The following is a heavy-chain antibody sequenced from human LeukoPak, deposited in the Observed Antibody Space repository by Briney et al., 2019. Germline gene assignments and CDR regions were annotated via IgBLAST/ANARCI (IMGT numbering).Heavy chain of an antibody. V-gene: IGHV3-21*01. Sequence: GGSLRLSCAASGFTFSSYSMNWVRQAPGKGLEGGSSISSTIFYIYYADSVNGRFTISRDNAKYSLYLQMNCLRAEDTSVYYCARDRLYYYGSGSYSSFWGQGTLVTVSS. J-gene: IGHJ4*02. D-gene: IGHD3-10*01. CDR1: GFTFSSYS. CDR2: ISSTIFYI. CDR3: ARDRLYYYGSGSYSSF.